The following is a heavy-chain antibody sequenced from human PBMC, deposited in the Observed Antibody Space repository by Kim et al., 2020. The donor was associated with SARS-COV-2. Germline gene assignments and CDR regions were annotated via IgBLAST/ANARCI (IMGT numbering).Heavy chain of an antibody. D-gene: IGHD3-10*01. Sequence: GDSDTRYSPSFQGKVTIAAEKSISTAYLQWSSLKASDTAIYYCARLGSGGNWGQGTLVTVSS. J-gene: IGHJ4*02. CDR3: ARLGSGGN. V-gene: IGHV5-51*01. CDR2: GDSDT.